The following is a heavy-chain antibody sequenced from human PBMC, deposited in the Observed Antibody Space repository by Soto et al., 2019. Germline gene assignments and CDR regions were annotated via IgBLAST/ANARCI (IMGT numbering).Heavy chain of an antibody. D-gene: IGHD1-26*01. CDR1: GGSISSGGYY. Sequence: SETLSLTCTVSGGSISSGGYYWSWIRQHPGKGLEWIGYIYYSGSTYYNPSLKSRVTISVDTSKNQFSLKLSSVTAADTAVYYCAISYLEWDRVAFDLWGQGTMVTVSS. J-gene: IGHJ3*01. CDR3: AISYLEWDRVAFDL. CDR2: IYYSGST. V-gene: IGHV4-31*03.